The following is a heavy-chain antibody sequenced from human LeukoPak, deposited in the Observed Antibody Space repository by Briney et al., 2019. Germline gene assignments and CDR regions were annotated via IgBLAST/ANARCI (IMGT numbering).Heavy chain of an antibody. D-gene: IGHD3-3*01. CDR1: GLTFSSYG. CDR2: ISYDGSNK. CDR3: AKDFAWY. Sequence: PGGSLRLSCAASGLTFSSYGMHWVRQAPGKGLEWVAVISYDGSNKYYADSVKGRFTISIDNSKNTLYLQMNSLRAEDTAVYYCAKDFAWYWGQGTLVTVSS. J-gene: IGHJ4*02. V-gene: IGHV3-30*18.